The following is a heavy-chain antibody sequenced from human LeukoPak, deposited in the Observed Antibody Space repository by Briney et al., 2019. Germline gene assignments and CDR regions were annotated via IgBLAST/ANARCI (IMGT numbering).Heavy chain of an antibody. CDR2: IIPIFGTA. CDR3: ARIAARDYYYYHYMDV. CDR1: GGTFSSYA. Sequence: GASVKVSCKASGGTFSSYAISWVRQAPGQGLKWMGGIIPIFGTANYAQKFQGRVTITTDESTSTAYTELSSLRSEDTAVYYCARIAARDYYYYHYMDVWGKGTTVTVSS. V-gene: IGHV1-69*05. J-gene: IGHJ6*03. D-gene: IGHD6-6*01.